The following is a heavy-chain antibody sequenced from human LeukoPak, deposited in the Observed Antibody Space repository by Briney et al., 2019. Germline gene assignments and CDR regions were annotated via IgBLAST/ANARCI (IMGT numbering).Heavy chain of an antibody. Sequence: GGSLRLSCAASGFTFSSYAMSWVRQAPGKGLEWVSAISGSGGNTYFADSVKGRFTISRDNAKNSLYLQMNSLRAEDTAVYYCARVYGSGSYYYMDVWGKGTTVTISS. V-gene: IGHV3-23*01. CDR1: GFTFSSYA. CDR2: ISGSGGNT. CDR3: ARVYGSGSYYYMDV. D-gene: IGHD3-10*01. J-gene: IGHJ6*03.